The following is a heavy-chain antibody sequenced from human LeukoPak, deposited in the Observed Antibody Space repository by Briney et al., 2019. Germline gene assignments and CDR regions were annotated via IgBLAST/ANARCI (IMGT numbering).Heavy chain of an antibody. CDR2: IGGGGTT. D-gene: IGHD2-2*01. CDR1: GLTFSTYA. CDR3: AQDRGARYPFGMDV. J-gene: IGHJ6*02. V-gene: IGHV3-23*01. Sequence: LTGGSLRLSCAASGLTFSTYAMRWIRQAPGKGLEWVSSIGGGGTTSYADSVKGRFTISRDLSKITVYLQMNSLRAEDTAVYYCAQDRGARYPFGMDVWGQGTTVTVSS.